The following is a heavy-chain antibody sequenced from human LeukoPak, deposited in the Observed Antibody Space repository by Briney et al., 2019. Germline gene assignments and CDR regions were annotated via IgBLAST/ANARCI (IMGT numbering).Heavy chain of an antibody. V-gene: IGHV3-33*06. J-gene: IGHJ4*02. D-gene: IGHD3-10*01. CDR3: AKADQLVVRGVIIPLPPDY. Sequence: GGSLRLPCAASGFTFSSYGMHWVRQAPGKGLEWVAVIWYDGSNKYYADSVKGRFTISRDNSKNTLYLQMNSLRAEDTAVYYCAKADQLVVRGVIIPLPPDYWGQGTLVTVSS. CDR1: GFTFSSYG. CDR2: IWYDGSNK.